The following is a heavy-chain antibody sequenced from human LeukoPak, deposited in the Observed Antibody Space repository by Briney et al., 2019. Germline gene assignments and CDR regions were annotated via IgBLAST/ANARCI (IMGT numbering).Heavy chain of an antibody. CDR1: GYTFTSYY. CDR3: ARNYYDSSGVLGGDY. D-gene: IGHD3-22*01. CDR2: INTNTGNP. Sequence: ASVKVSCKASGYTFTSYYMHWVRQAPGQGLEWMGWINTNTGNPTYAQGFTGRFVFSLDTSVSTAYLQISSLKAEDTAVYYCARNYYDSSGVLGGDYWGQGTLVTVSS. V-gene: IGHV7-4-1*02. J-gene: IGHJ4*02.